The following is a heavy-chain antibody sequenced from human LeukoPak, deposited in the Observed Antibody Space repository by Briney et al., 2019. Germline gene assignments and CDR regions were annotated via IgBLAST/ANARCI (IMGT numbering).Heavy chain of an antibody. CDR2: IYYSGST. D-gene: IGHD3-10*01. CDR3: ARPYYYGSGSYGLAFDY. V-gene: IGHV4-38-2*02. J-gene: IGHJ4*02. CDR1: GYSISSGYY. Sequence: SETLSLTCTVSGYSISSGYYWGWIRQPPGKGLEWIGSIYYSGSTYYNPSLKSRVTISVDTSKNQFSLKLSSVTAADTAVYYCARPYYYGSGSYGLAFDYWGQGTLVTVSS.